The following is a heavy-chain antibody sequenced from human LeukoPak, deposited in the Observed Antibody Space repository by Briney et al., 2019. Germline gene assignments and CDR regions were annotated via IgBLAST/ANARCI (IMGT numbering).Heavy chain of an antibody. J-gene: IGHJ4*02. V-gene: IGHV4-39*07. CDR3: ARGPGYYGSGSYRLFDY. CDR1: GDSISSSNYY. D-gene: IGHD3-10*01. CDR2: FLYSGGT. Sequence: SETLSLTCTVSGDSISSSNYYWIWIRQPPGKGLEWIGTFLYSGGTNYNPSLKSRVTISVDTSKNQFSLKLSSVTAADTAVYYCARGPGYYGSGSYRLFDYWGQGTLVTVSS.